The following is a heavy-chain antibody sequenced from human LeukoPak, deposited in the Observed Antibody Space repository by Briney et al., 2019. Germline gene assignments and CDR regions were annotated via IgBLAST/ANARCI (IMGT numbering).Heavy chain of an antibody. D-gene: IGHD1-26*01. CDR3: ARDRSGSYYDGYFDY. Sequence: PGGSLGLSCAASGFSFSSYWMSWVRQAPGKGLEWVANIKRDGGEKHYVDSVKGRFTISRDNAKNAFFLQMNSLRVEDTAVYYCARDRSGSYYDGYFDYWGQGTLVTVSS. CDR1: GFSFSSYW. CDR2: IKRDGGEK. J-gene: IGHJ4*02. V-gene: IGHV3-7*01.